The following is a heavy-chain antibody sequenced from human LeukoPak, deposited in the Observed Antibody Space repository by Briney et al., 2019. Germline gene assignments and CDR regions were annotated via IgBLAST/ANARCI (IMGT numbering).Heavy chain of an antibody. CDR2: ISGSGGST. D-gene: IGHD6-6*01. V-gene: IGHV3-23*01. J-gene: IGHJ6*03. CDR1: GFTFSSYA. Sequence: GGSLRLSCAASGFTFSSYAMSWVRQAPGKGLEWVSAISGSGGSTYYADSVKGRFTISRDNSKNTLYLQMNSLRAEDTAVYYCARIAARRTYYYYMDVWGKGTTVTVSS. CDR3: ARIAARRTYYYYMDV.